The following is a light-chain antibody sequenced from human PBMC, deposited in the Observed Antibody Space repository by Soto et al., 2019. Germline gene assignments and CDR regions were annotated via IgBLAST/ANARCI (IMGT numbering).Light chain of an antibody. CDR1: SSNVGGFSY. V-gene: IGLV2-14*01. Sequence: QSALTQPASVSGSPGQSITISCIGTSSNVGGFSYVSWYQQHPGKAPKLMIYDVSNRPSGVSNRFSVSKSGNTASLTISGLQAEDEADYYCSSYTSSTTLGVFGGGTKLTVL. J-gene: IGLJ3*02. CDR2: DVS. CDR3: SSYTSSTTLGV.